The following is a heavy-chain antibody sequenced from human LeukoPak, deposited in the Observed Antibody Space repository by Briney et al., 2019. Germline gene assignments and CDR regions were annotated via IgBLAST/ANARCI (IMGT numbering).Heavy chain of an antibody. J-gene: IGHJ4*02. CDR1: GGSFSGYY. V-gene: IGHV4-34*01. CDR2: INHSGST. Sequence: SETLSLTCAVYGGSFSGYYWSWIRQPPGKGLEWIGEINHSGSTNYNPSLKSRVTISVDKSRNQFYLKLSSVTAADTALYYCARSEETFSYGSGNYYSFDSWGQGTLVTVSS. CDR3: ARSEETFSYGSGNYYSFDS. D-gene: IGHD3-10*01.